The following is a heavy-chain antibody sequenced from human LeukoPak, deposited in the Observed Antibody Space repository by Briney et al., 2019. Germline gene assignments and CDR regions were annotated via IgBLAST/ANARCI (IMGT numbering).Heavy chain of an antibody. CDR1: GYSISSGYY. CDR2: IYHSGST. V-gene: IGHV4-38-2*02. J-gene: IGHJ5*02. CDR3: ARDLRIYSGHWFDP. D-gene: IGHD5-12*01. Sequence: SETLSLTCSVSGYSISSGYYWGWIRQPPGKGLEWIGSIYHSGSTYYNPSLKSRVTISVDTSKNQFSLKLSSVTAADTAVYYCARDLRIYSGHWFDPWGQGTLVTVSS.